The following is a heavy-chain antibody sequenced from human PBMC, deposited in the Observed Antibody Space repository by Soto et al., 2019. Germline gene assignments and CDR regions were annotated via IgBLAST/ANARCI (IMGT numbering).Heavy chain of an antibody. D-gene: IGHD1-1*01. V-gene: IGHV2-5*02. CDR3: AHRLGGSSWNDGYFDF. Sequence: QITLKESGPTLVEPTEALALTCSFSGFSLTTSPVGVGWFRQPPGKALEWLAVIYWDNDKRYNPSLKTRITITKYTSRNEVALTMTDMEPKDTATYFCAHRLGGSSWNDGYFDFWGQGFLVTVS. CDR1: GFSLTTSPVG. CDR2: IYWDNDK. J-gene: IGHJ4*02.